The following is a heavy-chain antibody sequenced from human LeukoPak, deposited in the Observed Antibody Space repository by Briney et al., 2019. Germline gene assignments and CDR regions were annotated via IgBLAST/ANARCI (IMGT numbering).Heavy chain of an antibody. CDR3: ARANFLYCSSTTCLFDY. V-gene: IGHV1-2*02. J-gene: IGHJ4*02. D-gene: IGHD2-2*01. CDR1: GYTFTDYY. Sequence: ASVKVSCKASGYTFTDYYLHWVRQAPGQGFGWMGWINPNSGDTNYAQKFQGRVTMTRDTSISTAHMEMSRLRSDDTAVYYCARANFLYCSSTTCLFDYWGQGTLVTVSS. CDR2: INPNSGDT.